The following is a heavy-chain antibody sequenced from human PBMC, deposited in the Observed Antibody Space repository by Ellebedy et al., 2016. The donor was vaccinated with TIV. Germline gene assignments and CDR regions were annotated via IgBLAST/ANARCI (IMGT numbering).Heavy chain of an antibody. CDR3: AKILGSGGHPREGYYGIDV. CDR2: IKQDGIET. D-gene: IGHD6-25*01. CDR1: GFTFSTYW. J-gene: IGHJ6*02. Sequence: GGSLRLXCAASGFTFSTYWMSWVRLAPGKGLEWVANIKQDGIETHYVDSVKGRFDISRDNSKNTVFLQMDSLRTEDTAVYYCAKILGSGGHPREGYYGIDVWGQGTTVTVSS. V-gene: IGHV3-7*01.